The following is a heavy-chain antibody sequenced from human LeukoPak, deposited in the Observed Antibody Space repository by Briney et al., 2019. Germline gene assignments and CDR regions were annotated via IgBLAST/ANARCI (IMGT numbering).Heavy chain of an antibody. V-gene: IGHV3-23*01. D-gene: IGHD1-7*01. Sequence: GGSLRLSCAASGFTFNNYVMNWVRQAPGKGLEWVSAITDSSTSTYYADSVKGRFTISRHNSKNTLYLQMNSLRAEDTAVYYCAGGSNWNLKGVDWGQGTLVTVSS. CDR2: ITDSSTST. CDR1: GFTFNNYV. J-gene: IGHJ4*02. CDR3: AGGSNWNLKGVD.